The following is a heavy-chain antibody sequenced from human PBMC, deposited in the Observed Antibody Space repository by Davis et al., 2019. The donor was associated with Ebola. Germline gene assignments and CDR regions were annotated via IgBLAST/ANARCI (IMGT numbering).Heavy chain of an antibody. CDR1: GGSVSSGGHY. J-gene: IGHJ6*04. D-gene: IGHD2/OR15-2a*01. V-gene: IGHV4-61*08. CDR2: INHSGST. Sequence: SETLSLTCTVSGGSVSSGGHYWSWIRQPPGKGLEWIGEINHSGSTNYNPSLKSRVTISVDTSKNQFSLKLSSVTAADTAVYYCARRPSIYYYYYGMDVWGKGTTVTVSS. CDR3: ARRPSIYYYYYGMDV.